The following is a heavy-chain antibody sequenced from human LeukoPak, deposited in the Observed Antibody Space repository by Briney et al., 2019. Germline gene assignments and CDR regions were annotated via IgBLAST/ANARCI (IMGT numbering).Heavy chain of an antibody. Sequence: SETLSLTCTVSGGSIIGYYWNWIRQPPGKGLDWIGYIYHSGSTNYNPSLKSRVTISVDTSKTQISLKLRAVTAADTAVYYCAWSRVWSDYWGYFDYWGQGTLVTVSS. CDR3: AWSRVWSDYWGYFDY. CDR2: IYHSGST. CDR1: GGSIIGYY. V-gene: IGHV4-59*01. D-gene: IGHD3-3*01. J-gene: IGHJ4*02.